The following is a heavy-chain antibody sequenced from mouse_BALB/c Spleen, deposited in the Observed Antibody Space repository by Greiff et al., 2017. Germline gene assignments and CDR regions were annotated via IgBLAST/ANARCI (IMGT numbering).Heavy chain of an antibody. CDR1: GFSLTSYG. CDR3: ARNPGKRYAMDY. CDR2: IWSGGST. J-gene: IGHJ4*01. V-gene: IGHV2-4-1*01. Sequence: VQLQQSGPGLVQPSQSLSITCTVSGFSLTSYGVHWVRQSPGKGLEWLGVIWSGGSTDYNAAFISRLSISKDNSKSQVFFKMNSLQADDTAIYYCARNPGKRYAMDYWGQGTSVTVSS.